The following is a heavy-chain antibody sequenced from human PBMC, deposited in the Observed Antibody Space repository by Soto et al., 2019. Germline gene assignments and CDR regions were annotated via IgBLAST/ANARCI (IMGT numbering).Heavy chain of an antibody. CDR2: IYYSGST. J-gene: IGHJ6*02. CDR1: GGSISSGGYY. D-gene: IGHD3-10*01. V-gene: IGHV4-31*03. CDR3: ARGALRFGEFTGMDV. Sequence: QVQLQESGPGLVKPSQTLSLTCTVSGGSISSGGYYWSWIRQHPGKGLECIGHIYYSGSTYYNPSLTGRLTISVATSTNQFSLKLSSVTAADTAVYSCARGALRFGEFTGMDVWGQGTTVTVSS.